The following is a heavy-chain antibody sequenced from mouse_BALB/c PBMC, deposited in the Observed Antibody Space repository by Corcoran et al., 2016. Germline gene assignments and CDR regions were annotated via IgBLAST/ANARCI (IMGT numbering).Heavy chain of an antibody. CDR2: INTYTGEP. V-gene: IGHV9-1*02. CDR1: GYTFTNYG. J-gene: IGHJ2*01. D-gene: IGHD1-1*02. CDR3: ASGNYFDY. Sequence: QIQLVQSGPELKKPGETVKISCKASGYTFTNYGMNGVKQAPGKGLKWMGWINTYTGEPTYADDFKGRFAFSLETSASTAYLQINTPKNEDMATYFCASGNYFDYWGQGTTLTVSS.